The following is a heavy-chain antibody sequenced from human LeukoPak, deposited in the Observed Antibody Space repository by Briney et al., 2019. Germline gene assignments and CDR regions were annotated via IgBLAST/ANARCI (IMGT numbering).Heavy chain of an antibody. CDR1: GGSFSGYY. CDR3: ARNVPEAGKYYFDY. Sequence: PSETLSLTCAVYGGSFSGYYWSWVRQPPGKGLEWIGEINHSGSTNYNPSLKSRATISVDTSKNQFSLKLSSVTAADTAVYYCARNVPEAGKYYFDYWGQGTLVTVSS. V-gene: IGHV4-34*01. J-gene: IGHJ4*02. D-gene: IGHD3-10*01. CDR2: INHSGST.